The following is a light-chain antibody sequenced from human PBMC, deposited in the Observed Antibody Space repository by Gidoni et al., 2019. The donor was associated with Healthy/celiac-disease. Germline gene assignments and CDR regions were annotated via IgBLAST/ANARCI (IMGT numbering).Light chain of an antibody. Sequence: SYELTQPPSVSVSPGQTASIPCSGDRLGDKYACWYQQKPGQSPVLVIYQDSKRPSGIPERFSGSHSGNTATLTISGTQAMDEADYYCQAWDSSTAVFGGGTKLTVL. CDR1: RLGDKY. CDR2: QDS. J-gene: IGLJ2*01. V-gene: IGLV3-1*01. CDR3: QAWDSSTAV.